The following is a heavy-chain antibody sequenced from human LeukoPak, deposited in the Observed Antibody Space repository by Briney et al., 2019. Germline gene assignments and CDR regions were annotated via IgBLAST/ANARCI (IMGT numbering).Heavy chain of an antibody. J-gene: IGHJ5*02. D-gene: IGHD2-2*01. V-gene: IGHV1-2*02. CDR1: GYTFTGYY. Sequence: ASVKVSCKASGYTFTGYYMHWVRQAPVQGLEWMGWINPNSGGTNYAQKFQGGVTMTRDTSISTAYMELSRLRSDDTAVYYCARGSVVPAASPRGFDPWGQGTLVTVSS. CDR3: ARGSVVPAASPRGFDP. CDR2: INPNSGGT.